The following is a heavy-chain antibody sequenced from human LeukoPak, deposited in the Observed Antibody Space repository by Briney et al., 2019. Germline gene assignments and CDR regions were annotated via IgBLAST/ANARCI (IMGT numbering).Heavy chain of an antibody. D-gene: IGHD1-26*01. CDR1: GFTFSSYG. CDR2: IRYDGSNK. Sequence: GGSLRLSCAASGFTFSSYGMHWVRQAPGKGLEWVAFIRYDGSNKYYADSVKGRFTISRDNSKNTLYLQMNSLRAEDTAVYYCALNSGSYFPGGHWGQGTLVTVSS. J-gene: IGHJ4*02. CDR3: ALNSGSYFPGGH. V-gene: IGHV3-30*02.